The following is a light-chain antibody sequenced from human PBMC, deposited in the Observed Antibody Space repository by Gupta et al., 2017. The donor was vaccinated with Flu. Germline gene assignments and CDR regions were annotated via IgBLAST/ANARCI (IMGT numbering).Light chain of an antibody. CDR1: QSVSSSY. J-gene: IGKJ1*01. Sequence: ERATLSCRASQSVSSSYLAWHQQKPGQAPRLLIYGASSRATGIPDRFSGSGSGTDFTLTISRLEPEDFAVYYCQQYGSSPPTFGQGTKVEIK. CDR3: QQYGSSPPT. CDR2: GAS. V-gene: IGKV3-20*01.